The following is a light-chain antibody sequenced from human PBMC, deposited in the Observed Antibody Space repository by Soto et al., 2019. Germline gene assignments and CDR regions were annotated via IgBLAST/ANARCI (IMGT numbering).Light chain of an antibody. CDR2: RNN. Sequence: QSVLTQPPSASGTPGQGVTISCSGSTSNIGRNYVYWYQQLPGTAPKLLIYRNNQRPSGVPDRFSGSKSGSPGSLAISGLRSDDEADYFCATWDDSLNGFYDFGTGTKVTVL. CDR3: ATWDDSLNGFYD. J-gene: IGLJ1*01. CDR1: TSNIGRNY. V-gene: IGLV1-47*01.